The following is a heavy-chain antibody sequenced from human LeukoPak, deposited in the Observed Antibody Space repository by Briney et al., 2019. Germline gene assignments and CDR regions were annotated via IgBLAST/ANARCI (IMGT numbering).Heavy chain of an antibody. Sequence: SETLSLTCTVSGGSISPYYWSWIRQPPGKGLEWIGYIYYSGSTNYNPSLKSRVTMSVDTSKNQFSLKLSSVTAADTAVYYCARRSGYYDSSGYEHWGQGTLVTVSS. J-gene: IGHJ1*01. CDR3: ARRSGYYDSSGYEH. V-gene: IGHV4-59*08. CDR2: IYYSGST. CDR1: GGSISPYY. D-gene: IGHD3-22*01.